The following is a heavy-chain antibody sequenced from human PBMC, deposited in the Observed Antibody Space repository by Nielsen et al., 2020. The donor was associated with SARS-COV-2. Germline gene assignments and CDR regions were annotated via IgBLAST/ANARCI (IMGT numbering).Heavy chain of an antibody. J-gene: IGHJ6*02. CDR3: ARVITMVRGVSKSQYYGMDV. CDR1: GGSISSSSYY. V-gene: IGHV4-39*07. CDR2: IYYSGST. D-gene: IGHD3-10*01. Sequence: SETLSLTCTVSGGSISSSSYYWGWIRQPPGKGLEWIGSIYYSGSTYYNPSLKSRVTISVDTSKNQFSLKLSSVTAADTAVYYCARVITMVRGVSKSQYYGMDVWGQGTTVTVS.